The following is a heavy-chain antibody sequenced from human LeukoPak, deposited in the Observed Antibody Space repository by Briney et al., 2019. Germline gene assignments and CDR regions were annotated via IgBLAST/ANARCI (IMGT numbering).Heavy chain of an antibody. CDR3: ASNANDYGDYGY. D-gene: IGHD4-17*01. CDR1: GFTFSSYA. CDR2: ISGSGGST. Sequence: QPGGSLRLSWAASGFTFSSYAMSWVRQAPGKGLEWVSAISGSGGSTYYADSVKGRFTISRDNSKNTLYLQMNSLRAEDTAVYYCASNANDYGDYGYWGQGTQVTVSS. V-gene: IGHV3-23*01. J-gene: IGHJ4*02.